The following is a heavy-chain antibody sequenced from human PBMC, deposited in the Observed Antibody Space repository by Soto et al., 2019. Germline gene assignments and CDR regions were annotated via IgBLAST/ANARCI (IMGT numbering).Heavy chain of an antibody. V-gene: IGHV4-34*01. J-gene: IGHJ6*02. Sequence: SETLSLTCAVYGGSFSGYYWSWIRQPPGKGLEWIGEINHSGSTNYNPSLKSRVTISVDTSKNQFSLKLSSVTAADTAVYYCARLHRYYYYYGMDVWGQGTTVTVSS. CDR3: ARLHRYYYYYGMDV. CDR2: INHSGST. CDR1: GGSFSGYY.